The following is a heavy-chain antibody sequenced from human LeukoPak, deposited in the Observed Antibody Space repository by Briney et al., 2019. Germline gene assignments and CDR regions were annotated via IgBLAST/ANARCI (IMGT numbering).Heavy chain of an antibody. CDR2: ISSSSSYI. CDR3: ARESGATTDFQH. CDR1: GFTFSSYS. J-gene: IGHJ1*01. D-gene: IGHD1-26*01. V-gene: IGHV3-21*01. Sequence: SGGSLRLSCAASGFTFSSYSMNWVRQAPGKGLECVSSISSSSSYIYYADSVKGRFTISRDNAKNSLYLQMNSLRAEDTAVYYCARESGATTDFQHWGQGTLVTVSS.